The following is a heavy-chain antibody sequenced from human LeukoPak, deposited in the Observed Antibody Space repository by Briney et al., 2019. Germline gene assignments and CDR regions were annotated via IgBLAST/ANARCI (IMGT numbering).Heavy chain of an antibody. J-gene: IGHJ3*02. CDR1: GGSISSSSYY. Sequence: SETLSLTCTVSGGSISSSSYYWGWIRQPPGKGLEWVGRIYYSGNTYYNPSLKSRVTISVDTYKNQFSLKLSSVTAAGTAVYYCARHGRVRGVMTNRPRAFDMWGQGTMVTVSS. CDR3: ARHGRVRGVMTNRPRAFDM. CDR2: IYYSGNT. V-gene: IGHV4-39*01. D-gene: IGHD3-10*01.